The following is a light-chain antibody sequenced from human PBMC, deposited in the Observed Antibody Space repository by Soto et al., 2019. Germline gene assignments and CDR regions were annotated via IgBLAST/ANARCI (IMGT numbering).Light chain of an antibody. J-gene: IGLJ2*01. CDR3: CSFAGGAALV. Sequence: QSALTQPASVSASPGQSITISCTGTSSNVGTYDLVSWYQHHPDKAPKLIIYEGTKRPAGISSRFSGSKSGNTASLTISGLQAEDAADYYCCSFAGGAALVFGGGTKLTVL. CDR2: EGT. V-gene: IGLV2-23*01. CDR1: SSNVGTYDL.